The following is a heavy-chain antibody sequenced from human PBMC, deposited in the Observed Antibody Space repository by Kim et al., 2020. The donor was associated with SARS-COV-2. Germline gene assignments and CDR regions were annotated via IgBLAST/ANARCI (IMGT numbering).Heavy chain of an antibody. D-gene: IGHD2-2*01. CDR3: ARHRGYCSSTSCYIPYDILTGYSWFDP. Sequence: SETLSLTCTVSGGSISSYYWSWIRQPPGKGLEWIGYIYYSGSTNYNPSLKSRVTISVDTSKNQFSLKLSSVTAADTAVYYCARHRGYCSSTSCYIPYDILTGYSWFDPCGQGTLVTVSS. V-gene: IGHV4-59*08. J-gene: IGHJ5*02. CDR1: GGSISSYY. CDR2: IYYSGST.